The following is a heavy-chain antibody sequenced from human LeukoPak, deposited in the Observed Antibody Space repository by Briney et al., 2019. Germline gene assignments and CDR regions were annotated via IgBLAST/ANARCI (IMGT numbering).Heavy chain of an antibody. CDR1: GYTFTIYD. Sequence: ASVKVSYKPSGYTFTIYDINWVRQATGQGLEWMGWMNPNSGNTGYAQKFQGRVTMTRNTSISTAYMELSSLRSDDTAVYYWARWADVQELLWFGGVTYYFDYWGQGTLVTVSS. D-gene: IGHD3-10*01. CDR3: ARWADVQELLWFGGVTYYFDY. V-gene: IGHV1-8*01. J-gene: IGHJ4*02. CDR2: MNPNSGNT.